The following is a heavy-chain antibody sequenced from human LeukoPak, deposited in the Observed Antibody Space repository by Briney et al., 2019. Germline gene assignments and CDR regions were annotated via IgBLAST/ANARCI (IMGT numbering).Heavy chain of an antibody. CDR3: ARDGCGTSCFLDRHMDV. CDR2: IWYDGSNK. Sequence: PGGSLRLSCAASGFTFSSYGMHWVRQAPGKGLEWVAVIWYDGSNKYYADSVKGRFTISRDNSKNTLYLQMNSLRAEDTAVYYCARDGCGTSCFLDRHMDVWGQGTTVTVSS. J-gene: IGHJ6*02. D-gene: IGHD2-2*01. V-gene: IGHV3-33*01. CDR1: GFTFSSYG.